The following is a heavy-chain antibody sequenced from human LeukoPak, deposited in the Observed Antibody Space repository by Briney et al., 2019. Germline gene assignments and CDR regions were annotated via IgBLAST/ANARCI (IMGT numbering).Heavy chain of an antibody. V-gene: IGHV4-34*01. Sequence: PSETLSLTCAVYGGSFSGYYWSWIRQPPGKGLEWIGEINHSGSTNYKPSLKSRATISVDTSKNQFSLKLSSVTAADTAVYYCAQSGSYPDYFDYWGQGTLVTVSS. CDR3: AQSGSYPDYFDY. CDR1: GGSFSGYY. CDR2: INHSGST. J-gene: IGHJ4*02. D-gene: IGHD1-26*01.